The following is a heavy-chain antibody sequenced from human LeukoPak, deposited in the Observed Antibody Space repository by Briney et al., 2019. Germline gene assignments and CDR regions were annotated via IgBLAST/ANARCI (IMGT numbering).Heavy chain of an antibody. Sequence: GGSLRLSCAASGFTFTNAWMSWVRQAPGKGLEWVSAISGSGGSTYYADSVKGRFTISRDNSKNTLYLQMNSLRAEDTAVYYCAKETYCSSTSCYRPDYWGQGTLVTVSS. CDR1: GFTFTNAW. V-gene: IGHV3-23*01. J-gene: IGHJ4*02. CDR3: AKETYCSSTSCYRPDY. CDR2: ISGSGGST. D-gene: IGHD2-2*01.